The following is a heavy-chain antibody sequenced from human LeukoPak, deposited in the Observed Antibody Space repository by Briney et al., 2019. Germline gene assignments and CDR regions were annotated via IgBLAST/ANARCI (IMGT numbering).Heavy chain of an antibody. CDR1: GFTFSSYA. J-gene: IGHJ4*02. D-gene: IGHD3-10*01. CDR2: ISGSGGST. CDR3: AKDFGAMVRGAFDY. V-gene: IGHV3-23*01. Sequence: GGSLRLSCAASGFTFSSYAMSWVSQAPGKGLEWVSAISGSGGSTYYADSVKGRFTISRDNSKNTLYLQMNSLRAEDTAVYYCAKDFGAMVRGAFDYWGQGTLVTVSS.